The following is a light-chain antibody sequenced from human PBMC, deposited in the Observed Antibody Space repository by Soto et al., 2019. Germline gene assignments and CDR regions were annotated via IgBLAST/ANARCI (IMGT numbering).Light chain of an antibody. Sequence: EIVMTQSPATLSVSPGDRATLSCRASQSISANLAWYQQKPGQAPRLLIHGASTRAPGFPARFSGSGSGTDFTLTISSLQAEDFATYHCQQANSFPLTFGGGTKVDIK. J-gene: IGKJ4*01. CDR2: GAS. CDR3: QQANSFPLT. V-gene: IGKV3-15*01. CDR1: QSISAN.